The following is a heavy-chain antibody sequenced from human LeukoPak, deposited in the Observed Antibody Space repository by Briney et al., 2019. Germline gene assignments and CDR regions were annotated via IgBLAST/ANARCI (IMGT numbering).Heavy chain of an antibody. D-gene: IGHD3-9*01. CDR1: GYTFTSYA. CDR2: INAGNGNT. CDR3: AREMGPYYDILTGYYDY. J-gene: IGHJ4*02. Sequence: ASVKVSCKASGYTFTSYAMHWVRQAPGQRLEWMGWINAGNGNTKYSQKFQGRVTITRDTSASTAYMELSSLRSEDTAVYYCAREMGPYYDILTGYYDYWGQGTLVTVSS. V-gene: IGHV1-3*01.